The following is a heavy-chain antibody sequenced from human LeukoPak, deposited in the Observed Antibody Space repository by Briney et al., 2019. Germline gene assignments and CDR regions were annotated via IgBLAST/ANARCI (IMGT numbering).Heavy chain of an antibody. CDR3: ARDGNSGSYPNWFDP. J-gene: IGHJ5*02. CDR1: GGSFNGYY. D-gene: IGHD1-26*01. CDR2: IYYSGST. V-gene: IGHV4-59*01. Sequence: PSETLSLTCAVYGGSFNGYYWSWIRQPPGKGLEWIGYIYYSGSTNYNPSLKSRVTISVDTSKNQFSLKLSSVTAADTAVYYCARDGNSGSYPNWFDPWGQGTLVTVSS.